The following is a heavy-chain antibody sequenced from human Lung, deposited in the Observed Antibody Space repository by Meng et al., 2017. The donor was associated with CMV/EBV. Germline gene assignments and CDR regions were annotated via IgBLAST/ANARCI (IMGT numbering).Heavy chain of an antibody. V-gene: IGHV3-30*02. CDR1: GFSFDNHG. CDR3: AKDLLLFGGANAYFDS. Sequence: LXCAASGFSFDNHGMHWVRQTPGKGLEWVAFIRHDGTTKFYGDSVKGRFTISRDNSKNTVYLQMNSLRPEETAVYYCAKDLLLFGGANAYFDSWGQGTLVTVSS. CDR2: IRHDGTTK. D-gene: IGHD3-16*01. J-gene: IGHJ4*02.